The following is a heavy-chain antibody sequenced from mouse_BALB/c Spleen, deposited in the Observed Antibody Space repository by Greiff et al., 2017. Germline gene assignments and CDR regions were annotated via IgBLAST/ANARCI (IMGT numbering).Heavy chain of an antibody. D-gene: IGHD2-1*01. J-gene: IGHJ4*01. CDR3: TRDGNYDYAMDY. CDR1: GYTFTSYW. CDR2: IYPGSGST. Sequence: LQQPGSELVRPGASVKLSCKASGYTFTSYWMHWVKQRPGQGLEWIGNIYPGSGSTNYDEKFKSKATLTVDTSSSTAYMQLSSLTSEDSAVYYCTRDGNYDYAMDYWGQGTSVTVSS. V-gene: IGHV1S22*01.